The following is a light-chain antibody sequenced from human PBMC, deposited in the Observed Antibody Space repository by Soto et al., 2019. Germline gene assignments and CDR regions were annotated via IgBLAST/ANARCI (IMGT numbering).Light chain of an antibody. J-gene: IGKJ2*01. CDR3: QQYDSRPNT. V-gene: IGKV3-20*01. CDR2: GAS. Sequence: EIVLTQSPGTLSLSPGERATLSCRASQSVSSSYLAWYQQKPGQAPRLLIYGASSRATGIPDRFSGSGSGTDFTLTIINLQPEDVATYYCQQYDSRPNTFGQGTKVEIK. CDR1: QSVSSSY.